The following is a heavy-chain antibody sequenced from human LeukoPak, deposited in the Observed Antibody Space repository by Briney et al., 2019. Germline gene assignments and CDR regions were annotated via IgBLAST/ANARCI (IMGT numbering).Heavy chain of an antibody. Sequence: GGSLRLSCAASGLIFSSYGMHWVRQAPGEGMEWVAYIPHDESNTFYADSVNGRFTISRDSSKNTLYLQMHSLRAEDTALYYCAKPVIPSAYQGTYYMDVWGKGTTVTVSS. V-gene: IGHV3-30*02. CDR2: IPHDESNT. D-gene: IGHD3-16*01. J-gene: IGHJ6*03. CDR1: GLIFSSYG. CDR3: AKPVIPSAYQGTYYMDV.